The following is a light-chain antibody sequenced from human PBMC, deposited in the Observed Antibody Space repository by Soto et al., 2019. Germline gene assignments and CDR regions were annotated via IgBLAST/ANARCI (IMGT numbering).Light chain of an antibody. J-gene: IGKJ4*01. CDR3: QQRSNWQGAT. CDR2: GAS. V-gene: IGKV3-15*01. Sequence: EIVMTQSPATLSLSPGERATLSCRASQSVSSNLAWYQQKPGQAPRLLIYGASTRATGIPARFSGSGSGTEFTLTISSLQSEDFAVYYCQQRSNWQGATFGGGTKVDI. CDR1: QSVSSN.